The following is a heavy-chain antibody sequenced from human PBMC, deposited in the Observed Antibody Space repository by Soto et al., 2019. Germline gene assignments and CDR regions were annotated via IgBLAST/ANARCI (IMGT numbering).Heavy chain of an antibody. Sequence: HPGGSLRLSCAASGFTFSSYAMHWVRQAPGKGLEWVAVISYDGSNKYYADSVKGRFTISRDNSKNTLYLQMNSLRAEDTAVYYCARDDPPTHDSYGHYYYGMDVWGQGTTVTVSS. J-gene: IGHJ6*02. D-gene: IGHD5-18*01. CDR3: ARDDPPTHDSYGHYYYGMDV. V-gene: IGHV3-30*01. CDR2: ISYDGSNK. CDR1: GFTFSSYA.